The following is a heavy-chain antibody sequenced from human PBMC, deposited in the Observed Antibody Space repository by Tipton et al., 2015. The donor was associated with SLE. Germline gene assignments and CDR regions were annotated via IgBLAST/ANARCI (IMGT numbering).Heavy chain of an antibody. CDR3: ARGLRFGELPLNYYYMDV. J-gene: IGHJ6*03. CDR1: GGSFSGYY. Sequence: TLSLTCAVYGGSFSGYYWSWIRQPPGKGLEWIGEIYHSGSTNYNPSLKSRVTISVDTSKNQFSLKLSSVTAADTAVYYCARGLRFGELPLNYYYMDVWGKGTTVTVSS. V-gene: IGHV4-34*01. D-gene: IGHD3-10*01. CDR2: IYHSGST.